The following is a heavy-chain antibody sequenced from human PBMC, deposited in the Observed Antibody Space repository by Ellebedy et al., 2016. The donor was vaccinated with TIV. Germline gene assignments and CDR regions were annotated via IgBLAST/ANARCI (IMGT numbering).Heavy chain of an antibody. CDR1: GFTFSTYA. V-gene: IGHV3-23*01. Sequence: GESLKISXAASGFTFSTYAMSWVRQAPGKGLEWLSTISGSGGSTYYADSVKGRFTISRDNSKNTLFVQMNSLRVEDTAVYYCAKDREVATSYGMDVWGQGTTVTVSS. CDR3: AKDREVATSYGMDV. J-gene: IGHJ6*02. CDR2: ISGSGGST.